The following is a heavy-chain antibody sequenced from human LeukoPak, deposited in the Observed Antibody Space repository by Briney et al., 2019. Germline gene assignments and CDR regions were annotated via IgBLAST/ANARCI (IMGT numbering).Heavy chain of an antibody. CDR2: IYYSGST. CDR1: GGSISSSSYY. D-gene: IGHD3-10*01. Sequence: SETLSLTCTVSGGSISSSSYYWGWIRQPPGKGLEWIGSIYYSGSTYYNPSLKSRVTISVDTSKNQFSLKLSSVTAADTAVYYCARDHYGSGSRHNWFDPWGQGTLVTVSS. V-gene: IGHV4-39*07. J-gene: IGHJ5*02. CDR3: ARDHYGSGSRHNWFDP.